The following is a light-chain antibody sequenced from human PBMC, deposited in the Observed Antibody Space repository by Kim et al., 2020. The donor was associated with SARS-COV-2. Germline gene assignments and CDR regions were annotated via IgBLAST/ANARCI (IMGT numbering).Light chain of an antibody. V-gene: IGKV4-1*01. CDR1: QTVLYNSNNKNY. CDR2: WAS. Sequence: STRNCKSSQTVLYNSNNKNYLAGYQQKPGQAPKLLIYWASIRESGVSDRFSGSGSETDFTLTISSLQAEDVAVYYCQQYYSTPPSFGQGTKLEIK. J-gene: IGKJ2*03. CDR3: QQYYSTPPS.